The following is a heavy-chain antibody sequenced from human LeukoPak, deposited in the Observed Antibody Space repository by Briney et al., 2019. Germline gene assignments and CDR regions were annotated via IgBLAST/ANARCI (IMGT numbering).Heavy chain of an antibody. CDR1: GGTFSSYA. Sequence: ASVKVSCKASGGTFSSYAISWVRQAPGQGLEWMGWINPNSGGTNYAQKFQGRVTMTRDTSISTAYMELSRLRSDDTAVYYCARVRPCTTATCYRWFDPWGQGTLVTVSS. CDR2: INPNSGGT. D-gene: IGHD2-2*01. CDR3: ARVRPCTTATCYRWFDP. J-gene: IGHJ5*02. V-gene: IGHV1-2*02.